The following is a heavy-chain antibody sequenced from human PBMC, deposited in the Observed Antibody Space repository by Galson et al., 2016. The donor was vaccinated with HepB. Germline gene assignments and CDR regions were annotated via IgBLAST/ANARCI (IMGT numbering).Heavy chain of an antibody. D-gene: IGHD3-22*01. CDR3: TRDRLSSGYYPTYFDY. J-gene: IGHJ4*02. Sequence: DSLKGRFTISRDNAKNSLFLQMNSLRDEGTAVYYCTRDRLSSGYYPTYFDYWGQGTLVTVSS. V-gene: IGHV3-7*01.